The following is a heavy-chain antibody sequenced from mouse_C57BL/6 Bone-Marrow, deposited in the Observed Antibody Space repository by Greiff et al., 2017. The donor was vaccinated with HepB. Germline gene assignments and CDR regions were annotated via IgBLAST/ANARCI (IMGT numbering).Heavy chain of an antibody. D-gene: IGHD1-1*01. CDR2: ISNGGGST. CDR3: ARSEGVRYFDY. V-gene: IGHV5-12*01. CDR1: GFTFSDYY. J-gene: IGHJ2*01. Sequence: EVQVVESGGGLVQPGGSLKLSCAASGFTFSDYYMYWVRQTPEKRLEWVAYISNGGGSTYYPDTVKGRFTISRDNAKNTLYLQMSRPKSEDTAMYYCARSEGVRYFDYWGQGTTLTVSS.